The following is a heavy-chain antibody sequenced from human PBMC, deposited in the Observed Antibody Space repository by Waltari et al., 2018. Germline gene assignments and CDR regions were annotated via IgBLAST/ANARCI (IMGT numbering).Heavy chain of an antibody. J-gene: IGHJ4*02. CDR3: AKLKSNGRYDYVWGGVFDY. Sequence: QVQLVESGGGVVQPGRSLRLSCAASGFTFSSYGMHWVRQAPGKGLEGGAVITYEGSKKYAADSVKGRFTIARDNSKNTLYLQMISLGVEETAVYVCAKLKSNGRYDYVWGGVFDYWGQGTLVTVSS. CDR2: ITYEGSKK. V-gene: IGHV3-30*18. D-gene: IGHD3-16*01. CDR1: GFTFSSYG.